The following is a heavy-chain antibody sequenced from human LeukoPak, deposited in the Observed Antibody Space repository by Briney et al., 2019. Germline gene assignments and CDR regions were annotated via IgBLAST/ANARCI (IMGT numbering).Heavy chain of an antibody. CDR3: ARDPYSGSYGNYYYYFMDV. CDR1: GFTFSSYW. D-gene: IGHD1-26*01. V-gene: IGHV3-7*01. CDR2: IKQDGSEK. J-gene: IGHJ6*03. Sequence: GGSLRLSCAASGFTFSSYWMSWVRQAPGKGLEWVANIKQDGSEKYYVDSVKGRFTISRDNSKNTLYLQMNSLRAEDTAVYYCARDPYSGSYGNYYYYFMDVWGKGTTVTISS.